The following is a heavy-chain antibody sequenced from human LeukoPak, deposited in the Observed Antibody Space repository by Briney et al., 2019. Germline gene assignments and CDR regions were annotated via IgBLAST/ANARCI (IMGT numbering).Heavy chain of an antibody. CDR3: ARDGYYYASSLYYYMDV. V-gene: IGHV4-4*07. Sequence: SETLSLTCTVSGGSISCYYWSWIRQPAGKGLEWIGRIYSSGSTNYNPSLKSRVTMSVDTSKNQFSLKLSSVTAADTAVYYCARDGYYYASSLYYYMDVWGKGTTVTISS. J-gene: IGHJ6*03. CDR2: IYSSGST. CDR1: GGSISCYY. D-gene: IGHD3-10*01.